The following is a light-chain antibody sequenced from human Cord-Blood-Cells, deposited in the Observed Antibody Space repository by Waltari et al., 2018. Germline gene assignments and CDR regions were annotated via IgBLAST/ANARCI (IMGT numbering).Light chain of an antibody. Sequence: AIRMTQSPSSFSASTGDRVTITCRASQGISSYLAWYQQKPGKAPKLLIYAASTLQSGVPSRCSGSRSGTDFTLTISCLQSEDFATYYCQQYYSYPYSFGQGTKLEIK. CDR3: QQYYSYPYS. V-gene: IGKV1-8*01. J-gene: IGKJ2*03. CDR2: AAS. CDR1: QGISSY.